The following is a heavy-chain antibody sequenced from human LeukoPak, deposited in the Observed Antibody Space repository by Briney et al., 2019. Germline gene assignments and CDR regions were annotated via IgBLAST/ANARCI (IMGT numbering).Heavy chain of an antibody. Sequence: PSETLSLTCTVSGGSISSYYWSWIRQPPGKGLEWIGYIYYSGSTNYNPSLKSRVTISVDTSKNQFSLKLSSVTAADTAVYYCARTSYDFWSGPFDYWGQGTLVTVSS. CDR3: ARTSYDFWSGPFDY. V-gene: IGHV4-59*01. CDR1: GGSISSYY. J-gene: IGHJ4*02. D-gene: IGHD3-3*01. CDR2: IYYSGST.